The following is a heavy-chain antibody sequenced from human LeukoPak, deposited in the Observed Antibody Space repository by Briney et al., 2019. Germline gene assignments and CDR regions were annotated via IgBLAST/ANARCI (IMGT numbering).Heavy chain of an antibody. CDR3: AKDSLKQQLANSEYFQH. V-gene: IGHV3-23*01. CDR1: GFTFSSYA. Sequence: GGSLRLSCAASGFTFSSYAMSWVRQAPGKGLEWVSAISGSGGSTYYADSVKGRFTISRDNSKNTLYLQMNSLRAEDTAVYYCAKDSLKQQLANSEYFQHWGQGTLVTVSS. D-gene: IGHD6-13*01. CDR2: ISGSGGST. J-gene: IGHJ1*01.